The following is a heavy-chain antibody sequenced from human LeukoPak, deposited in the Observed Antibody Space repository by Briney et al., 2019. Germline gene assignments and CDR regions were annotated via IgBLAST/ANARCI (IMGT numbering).Heavy chain of an antibody. D-gene: IGHD2-21*02. CDR1: GFSFNTYA. CDR2: ISDTGRTT. J-gene: IGHJ4*02. V-gene: IGHV3-23*01. CDR3: AKDHDNTDYYYYFDS. Sequence: GGSLRLSCAASGFSFNTYAMNWGRQAPGKGLEWVSGISDTGRTTYYTDSVKGRFTISRDNSKNTLHLQMNSLRAEDTALYFCAKDHDNTDYYYYFDSWGQGTLVTVSS.